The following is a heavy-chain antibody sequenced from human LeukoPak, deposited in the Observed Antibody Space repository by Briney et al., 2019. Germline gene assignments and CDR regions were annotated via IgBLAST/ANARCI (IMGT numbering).Heavy chain of an antibody. V-gene: IGHV3-48*01. CDR2: ISISSGII. CDR1: GFTFSTYS. J-gene: IGHJ3*02. Sequence: PGGSLRLSCAASGFTFSTYSMNWVRQAPGKGLEWVSYISISSGIIYYADSVKGRFTISRDNAKNSLYLQMNSLRAEDTAVYYCARMKSATDAFDIWGQGTMVTVSS. CDR3: ARMKSATDAFDI.